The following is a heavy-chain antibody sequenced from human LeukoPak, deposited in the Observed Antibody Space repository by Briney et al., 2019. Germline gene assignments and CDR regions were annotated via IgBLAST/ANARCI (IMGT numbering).Heavy chain of an antibody. CDR1: GGTFRTFA. J-gene: IGHJ6*03. CDR3: GLSGNYYYYYMDV. D-gene: IGHD6-25*01. CDR2: IIPIFDIP. Sequence: SVKVSCKASGGTFRTFAISWVRQAPGQGLEWMGGIIPIFDIPDSAQKFQGRLTITADESTTTAYMELSSLRSDDTAIYYCGLSGNYYYYYMDVWGKGTTVTISS. V-gene: IGHV1-69*13.